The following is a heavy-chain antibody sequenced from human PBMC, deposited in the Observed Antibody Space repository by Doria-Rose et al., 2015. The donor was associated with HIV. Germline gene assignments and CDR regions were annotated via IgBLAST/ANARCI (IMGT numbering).Heavy chain of an antibody. D-gene: IGHD6-13*01. Sequence: SGPVLVKPTETLTLTCTVSGVSLSSPGMGVSWIRQPPGQALEWLAHIFSDDERSYKTSLKSRLTISRGTSKSQVVLTMTDMDPVDIATYYCARIKSSRWYHKYYFDFWGQGTLVIVSA. V-gene: IGHV2-26*01. CDR2: IFSDDER. J-gene: IGHJ4*02. CDR3: ARIKSSRWYHKYYFDF. CDR1: GVSLSSPGMG.